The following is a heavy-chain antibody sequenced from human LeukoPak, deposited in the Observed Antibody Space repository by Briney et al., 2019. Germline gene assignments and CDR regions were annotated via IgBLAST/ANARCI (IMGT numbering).Heavy chain of an antibody. CDR3: ARLREIPVFGVVTKSTSYFDY. Sequence: GASVKVSCKASGYTFTSYYMHWVRQAPGQGLEWMGIINPSGGSTSYAQKFQGRVTMTRDTSTSTVYMELSSLRSEDTAVYYCARLREIPVFGVVTKSTSYFDYWGQGTLVTVSS. J-gene: IGHJ4*02. D-gene: IGHD3-3*01. V-gene: IGHV1-46*01. CDR1: GYTFTSYY. CDR2: INPSGGST.